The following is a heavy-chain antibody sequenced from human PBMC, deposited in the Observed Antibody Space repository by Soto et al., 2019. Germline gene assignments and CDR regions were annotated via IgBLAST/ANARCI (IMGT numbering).Heavy chain of an antibody. CDR1: GYTFTKFG. CDR2: ISGYNGHT. V-gene: IGHV1-18*01. Sequence: QVQLVQSGPEVKKTGASVKVSCKASGYTFTKFGITWVRQAPGQGLEWMGWISGYNGHTKYAQKFQGRVTMTTDTSTSTDYMDLRSLRSDDTAVYYCARETDYGGNFYYFDLWGRGTLVTVSS. D-gene: IGHD4-17*01. J-gene: IGHJ2*01. CDR3: ARETDYGGNFYYFDL.